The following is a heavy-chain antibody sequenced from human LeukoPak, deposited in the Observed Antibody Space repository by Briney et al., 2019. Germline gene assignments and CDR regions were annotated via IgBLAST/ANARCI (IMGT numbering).Heavy chain of an antibody. J-gene: IGHJ6*03. V-gene: IGHV1-2*02. D-gene: IGHD3-22*01. Sequence: ASVKVSCKASGYTFTGYYMHWVRQAPGQGLEWMGWINPNSGGTNYAQKFQGRVTMTRDTSISTAYMELSRLRSDDTAVYYCARVPYYYDSSGYYSPHGDYMDVWGKGTTVTVSS. CDR1: GYTFTGYY. CDR2: INPNSGGT. CDR3: ARVPYYYDSSGYYSPHGDYMDV.